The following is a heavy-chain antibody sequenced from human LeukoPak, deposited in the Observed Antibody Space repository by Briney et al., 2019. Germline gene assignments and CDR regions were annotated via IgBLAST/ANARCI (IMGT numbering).Heavy chain of an antibody. CDR1: GFTLSSYR. J-gene: IGHJ4*02. D-gene: IGHD4-17*01. Sequence: PGGSLRLPCAASGFTLSSYRMNWARQAPGKGLEWVSSISISNIYYADSVKGGFTISRDNAKNSLYLQMNSLRAEDTAVYYCAREGHGDFSFDYWGQGTLVTVSS. V-gene: IGHV3-21*01. CDR3: AREGHGDFSFDY. CDR2: ISISNI.